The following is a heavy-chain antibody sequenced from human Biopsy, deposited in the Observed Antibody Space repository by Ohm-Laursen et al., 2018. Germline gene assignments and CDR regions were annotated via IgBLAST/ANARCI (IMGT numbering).Heavy chain of an antibody. V-gene: IGHV3-21*06. CDR3: ATELLPPGVGGPWLDS. D-gene: IGHD3-16*01. CDR1: GVTLSGYA. Sequence: SLRRSCAASGVTLSGYAMNWVRQAPGKGLEWVSSISASSSYIHYADSVKGRFTVSRDNAKNSLYLQMNSLRAADTAIYYCATELLPPGVGGPWLDSWGQGTPVTVSS. CDR2: ISASSSYI. J-gene: IGHJ5*01.